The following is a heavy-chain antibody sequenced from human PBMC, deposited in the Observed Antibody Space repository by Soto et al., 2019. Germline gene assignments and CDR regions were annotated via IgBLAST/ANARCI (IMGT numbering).Heavy chain of an antibody. CDR2: ISAHNGNT. Sequence: QVHLVQSGAEVKKPGASVKVSCQASGYAFTTYGITWVRQAPGQGLEWMGWISAHNGNTNYAQKLQGRVTVTRDTSTSTAYMELRSPRSDDTAVYYCARGRDGDYWGQGARVTVSS. D-gene: IGHD6-6*01. V-gene: IGHV1-18*01. CDR3: ARGRDGDY. CDR1: GYAFTTYG. J-gene: IGHJ4*02.